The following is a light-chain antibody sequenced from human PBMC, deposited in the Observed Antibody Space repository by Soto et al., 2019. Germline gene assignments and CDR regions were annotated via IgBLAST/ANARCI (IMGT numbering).Light chain of an antibody. CDR2: HAS. V-gene: IGKV3-15*01. CDR3: QQYNNWPPWT. CDR1: QSVSDK. Sequence: EIVMTQSPATVSVSPGERATLSCRASQSVSDKLAWYQQKPGQAPRLLIYHASARATGIPARFSGSGSGTEFTLTISGLQSEYFAVYYCQQYNNWPPWTLGQGTKVDIK. J-gene: IGKJ1*01.